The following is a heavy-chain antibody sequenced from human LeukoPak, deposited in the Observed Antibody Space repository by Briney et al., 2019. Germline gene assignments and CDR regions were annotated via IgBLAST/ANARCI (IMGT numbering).Heavy chain of an antibody. Sequence: ASVKVSCKASGYTFTGYYMHWVRQAPGQGLEWMGIINHSGGSTSYAQKFQGRVTMTRDMSTSTVYMELSSLRSEDTAVYYCAREGSYCSSTSCYADAFDIWGQGTMVTVSS. D-gene: IGHD2-2*01. CDR1: GYTFTGYY. CDR3: AREGSYCSSTSCYADAFDI. CDR2: INHSGGST. J-gene: IGHJ3*02. V-gene: IGHV1-46*01.